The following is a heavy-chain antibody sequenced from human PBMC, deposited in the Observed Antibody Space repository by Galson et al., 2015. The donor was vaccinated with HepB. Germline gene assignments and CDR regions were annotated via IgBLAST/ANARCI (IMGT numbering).Heavy chain of an antibody. Sequence: SLRLSCAASGFTFSSSTIHWVRQAPGKGLEWVASIIHDGSNKYYGDSVKGRFTISRDNSKNTLYLQVNSLRAEDTAIYYCTRDSGSGSFDYWGQGTLVTVSS. D-gene: IGHD3-10*01. CDR3: TRDSGSGSFDY. J-gene: IGHJ4*02. V-gene: IGHV3-30*03. CDR1: GFTFSSST. CDR2: IIHDGSNK.